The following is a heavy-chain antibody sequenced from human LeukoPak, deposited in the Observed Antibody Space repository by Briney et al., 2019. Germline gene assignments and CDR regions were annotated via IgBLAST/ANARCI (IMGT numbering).Heavy chain of an antibody. CDR1: GYTFTGYY. V-gene: IGHV1-2*02. D-gene: IGHD1-1*01. Sequence: ASVKVSCKASGYTFTGYYMHWVRQASGQGLEWMGWINPNSGGTNYAQKFQGRVTMTRDTSISTAYMELSRLRSDDTAVYYCARDRTTGTTPPYYFDYWGQGTLVTVSS. CDR3: ARDRTTGTTPPYYFDY. J-gene: IGHJ4*02. CDR2: INPNSGGT.